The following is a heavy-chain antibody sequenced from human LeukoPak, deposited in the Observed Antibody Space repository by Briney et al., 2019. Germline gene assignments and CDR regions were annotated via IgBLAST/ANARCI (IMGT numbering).Heavy chain of an antibody. CDR3: ARDQRSESYYPWGWFDP. Sequence: GGSPRLSCAASGFTFSSYAMSWVRQAPGKGLEWVSAISGSGGSTYYADSVKGRFTISRDNSKNTLYLQMNSLRPEDTAVYYCARDQRSESYYPWGWFDPWGQGTLVTVSS. D-gene: IGHD1-26*01. J-gene: IGHJ5*02. CDR2: ISGSGGST. CDR1: GFTFSSYA. V-gene: IGHV3-23*01.